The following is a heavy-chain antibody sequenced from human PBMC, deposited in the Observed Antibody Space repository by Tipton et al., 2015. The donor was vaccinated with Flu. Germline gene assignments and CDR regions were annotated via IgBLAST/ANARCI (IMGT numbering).Heavy chain of an antibody. Sequence: LTCTVSGDSMSPYYWSWIRQVPGRGLEWIGFIDFGGSSNYNPSLWGRVSMSIDTSKNQFSLSLSSVTAADTGVYYCARPPSAGTVWYFEIWGRGTMVSVS. CDR1: GDSMSPYY. D-gene: IGHD6-13*01. CDR3: ARPPSAGTVWYFEI. J-gene: IGHJ2*01. CDR2: IDFGGSS. V-gene: IGHV4-59*08.